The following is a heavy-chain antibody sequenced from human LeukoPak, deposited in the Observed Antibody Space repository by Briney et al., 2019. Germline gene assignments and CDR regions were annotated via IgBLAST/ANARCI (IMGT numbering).Heavy chain of an antibody. J-gene: IGHJ6*03. V-gene: IGHV3-73*01. CDR2: IRSKANSYAT. CDR3: TRTLTTVTTNYYYYMDV. CDR1: GFTFSGSA. Sequence: GGSLRLSCAASGFTFSGSAMHWVRQASGKGLEWVGRIRSKANSYATAYAASVKGRFTISRDDSKNTAYLQMNSLKTEDTAVYYCTRTLTTVTTNYYYYMDVWGKGTTVTISS. D-gene: IGHD4-17*01.